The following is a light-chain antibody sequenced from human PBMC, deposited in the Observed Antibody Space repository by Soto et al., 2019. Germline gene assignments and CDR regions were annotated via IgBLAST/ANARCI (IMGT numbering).Light chain of an antibody. J-gene: IGKJ4*01. Sequence: DIQMTQSPSSLSASVGDRVTITCRASQSISSYLSWYQQKPGKAPKRLIYVGSTLQSGVPSRFSGSGSGTDFTLTISSLLPEDFATYFCHQTYTTPFTFGGGTKVDVK. V-gene: IGKV1-39*01. CDR1: QSISSY. CDR3: HQTYTTPFT. CDR2: VGS.